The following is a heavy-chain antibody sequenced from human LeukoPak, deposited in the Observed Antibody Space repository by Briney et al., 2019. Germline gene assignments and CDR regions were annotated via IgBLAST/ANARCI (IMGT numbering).Heavy chain of an antibody. V-gene: IGHV3-64*01. CDR3: ARGGAVAGPFDY. J-gene: IGHJ4*02. D-gene: IGHD6-19*01. CDR1: GFTFGDYA. CDR2: ISSNGGST. Sequence: PGGSLRLSCTASGFTFGDYAMSWFRQASGKGLEYVSAISSNGGSTYYANSVKGRFTISRDNSKNTLYLQMGSLRAEDMAVYYCARGGAVAGPFDYWGQGTLVTVSS.